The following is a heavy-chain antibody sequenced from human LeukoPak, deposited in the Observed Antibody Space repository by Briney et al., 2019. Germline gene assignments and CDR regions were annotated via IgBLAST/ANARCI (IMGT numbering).Heavy chain of an antibody. J-gene: IGHJ6*02. CDR3: ARDGAAMLSPYGMDV. D-gene: IGHD3-16*01. Sequence: TXSLTCTVSGGSFSTYYWSWIRQPPGKGLEWIGYIHYSGSTIYNASLKSRVTISVDMSKNQFSLKVSSVTAADTAVYYCARDGAAMLSPYGMDVWGQGTTVTVSS. CDR1: GGSFSTYY. V-gene: IGHV4-59*01. CDR2: IHYSGST.